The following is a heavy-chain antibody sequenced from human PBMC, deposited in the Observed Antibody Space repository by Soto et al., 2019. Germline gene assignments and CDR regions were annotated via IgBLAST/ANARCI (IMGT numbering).Heavy chain of an antibody. Sequence: GPMRLSSAASGFSCSDHYRTWIRQPPGKGVEWVSYISGSGTTIYYADSVKGRFTVSRDNARTSVYLQMNSLRADDTSFNCCAGDPYYYGSNYWGQGTLVTVSS. CDR1: GFSCSDHY. J-gene: IGHJ4*02. V-gene: IGHV3-11*01. D-gene: IGHD3-10*01. CDR2: ISGSGTTI. CDR3: AGDPYYYGSNY.